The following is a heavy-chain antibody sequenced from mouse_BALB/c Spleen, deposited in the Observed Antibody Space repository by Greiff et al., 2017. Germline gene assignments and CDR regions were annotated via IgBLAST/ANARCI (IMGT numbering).Heavy chain of an antibody. V-gene: IGHV1S81*02. D-gene: IGHD2-4*01. CDR1: GYTFPSYW. CDR2: INPSNGRT. CDR3: ARRDYDYMFAY. J-gene: IGHJ3*01. Sequence: QVQLQQPGAELVKPGASVKLSCKASGYTFPSYWMHWVKQRPGQGLEWIGEINPSNGRTNYNEKFKSKATLTVDKSSSTAYMQLSSLTSEDSAVYYCARRDYDYMFAYWGQGTLVTVSA.